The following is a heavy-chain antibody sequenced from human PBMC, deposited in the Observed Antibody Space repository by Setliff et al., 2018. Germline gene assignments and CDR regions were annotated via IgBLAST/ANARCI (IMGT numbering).Heavy chain of an antibody. Sequence: ASVKVSCKASGYTFTSYGFSWVRQAPGQRLEWMGWISAYNGNTNYGQKYQGRVTMTTDTSTNTVYMELRSLRSDDTAVYFCVREYSGGGLMWGQGTMVTVS. CDR3: VREYSGGGLM. CDR2: ISAYNGNT. V-gene: IGHV1-18*01. J-gene: IGHJ3*01. CDR1: GYTFTSYG. D-gene: IGHD6-19*01.